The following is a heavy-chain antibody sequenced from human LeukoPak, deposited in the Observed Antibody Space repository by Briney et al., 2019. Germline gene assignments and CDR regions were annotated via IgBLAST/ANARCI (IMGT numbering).Heavy chain of an antibody. CDR3: AREPSYSSSWYTSCDY. Sequence: GGSLRLSCAASGFTFSSYSMNWVRKAPGKGLEGVSFISSSSSYIYYADSMKGRFTISRDNAKNSLYLQMNSLRAEDTAVYYCAREPSYSSSWYTSCDYWGQGTLVTVSS. CDR1: GFTFSSYS. J-gene: IGHJ4*02. CDR2: ISSSSSYI. V-gene: IGHV3-21*01. D-gene: IGHD6-13*01.